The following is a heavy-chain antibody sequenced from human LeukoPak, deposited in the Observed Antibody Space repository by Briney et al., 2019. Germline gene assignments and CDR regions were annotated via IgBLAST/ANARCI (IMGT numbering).Heavy chain of an antibody. Sequence: GGSLRLSCAASGFTFSDYYMSWIRQAPGKGLEWVSYISSSGSTIYYADSVKGRFTISRDNAKNSLYLQMNSLRAEDTAVYYCARTNYGDYANWFDPWGQGTLVTVSS. CDR2: ISSSGSTI. J-gene: IGHJ5*02. D-gene: IGHD4-17*01. CDR1: GFTFSDYY. CDR3: ARTNYGDYANWFDP. V-gene: IGHV3-11*01.